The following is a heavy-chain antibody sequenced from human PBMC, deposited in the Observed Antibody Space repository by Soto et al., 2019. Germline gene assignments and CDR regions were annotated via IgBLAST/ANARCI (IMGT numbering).Heavy chain of an antibody. J-gene: IGHJ5*02. CDR2: IFYSGST. Sequence: QVQLQESGPGXVKPSETLSXTXTVSGGSISSYYWSWIRQPPGKGLEWFGYIFYSGSTTYNPSLKSRVTISVDTSKNQFSLKLSSVTAADTAVYYCARHFSRFLEWDGGWFDPWGQGTLVTVSS. CDR1: GGSISSYY. D-gene: IGHD3-3*01. CDR3: ARHFSRFLEWDGGWFDP. V-gene: IGHV4-59*08.